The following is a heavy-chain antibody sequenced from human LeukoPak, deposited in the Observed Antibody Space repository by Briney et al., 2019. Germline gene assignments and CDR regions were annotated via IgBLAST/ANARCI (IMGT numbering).Heavy chain of an antibody. V-gene: IGHV4-59*12. CDR1: GGSISSYY. CDR2: IYYSGST. CDR3: ARDLRVVVTAIFDF. Sequence: SETLSLTCTVSGGSISSYYWSWIRQPPGKGLEWVGYIYYSGSTNYNPSLKSRVTISVDTSKKQFPLKLNSVTAADTAVYYCARDLRVVVTAIFDFWGQGTLVTVSS. D-gene: IGHD2-21*02. J-gene: IGHJ4*02.